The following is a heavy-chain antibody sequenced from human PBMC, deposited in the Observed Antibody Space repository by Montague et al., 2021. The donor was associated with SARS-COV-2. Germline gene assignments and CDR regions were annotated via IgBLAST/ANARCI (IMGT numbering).Heavy chain of an antibody. Sequence: SETLSPTCAVHGGSFPNYYWNWIRQSPGKGLEWLGDINHSGSTNYNPSLKSRVTISVDMSKSQVSLNLTSVTAADTAIYYCARARGITGWFDSWGQGIQVTVSS. J-gene: IGHJ5*01. CDR2: INHSGST. D-gene: IGHD1-20*01. CDR3: ARARGITGWFDS. CDR1: GGSFPNYY. V-gene: IGHV4-34*01.